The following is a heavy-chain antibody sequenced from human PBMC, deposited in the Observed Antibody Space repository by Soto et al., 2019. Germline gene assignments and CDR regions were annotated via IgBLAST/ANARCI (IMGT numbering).Heavy chain of an antibody. CDR1: GGTVASSHW. D-gene: IGHD2-21*02. J-gene: IGHJ5*02. CDR3: AREIVTAGGNNSFDP. CDR2: VYHTGDT. V-gene: IGHV4-4*02. Sequence: SETLSLTCGVSGGTVASSHWWSWVRQSPGGGLEWIGNVYHTGDTNFNPSLQSRVTISVDKSNNQFSLRLNSLTAADTAVYFCAREIVTAGGNNSFDPWGTGTLVTVSS.